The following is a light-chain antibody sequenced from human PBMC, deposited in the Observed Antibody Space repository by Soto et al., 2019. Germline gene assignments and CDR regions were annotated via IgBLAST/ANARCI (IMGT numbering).Light chain of an antibody. CDR3: QSYDSSLSAVV. J-gene: IGLJ2*01. CDR1: SSNIGAGYD. Sequence: QSVLTQPPSVTGAQGQRVTISCTGSSSNIGAGYDVHWYQQIPGTAPKLLIYGNSNRPSGVPDRFSGSKSGTSASLAITGLRAEDEADYYCQSYDSSLSAVVFGGGTKLTVL. V-gene: IGLV1-40*01. CDR2: GNS.